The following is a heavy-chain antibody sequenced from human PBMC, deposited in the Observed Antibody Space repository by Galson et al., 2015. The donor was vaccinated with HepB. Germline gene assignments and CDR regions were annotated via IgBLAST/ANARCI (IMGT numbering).Heavy chain of an antibody. CDR2: IRASGGQT. V-gene: IGHV3-23*01. Sequence: SLRLSCAASGFTFRNYGMSWVRQAPGKGLEWVAAIRASGGQTYYGDSMKGQFTISGDNSKNTLYLQMNSLRVEDTAVYFCETSLGGDYGCNGGNRFFDYWGQGALVTVSS. CDR3: ETSLGGDYGCNGGNRFFDY. J-gene: IGHJ4*02. D-gene: IGHD2-15*01. CDR1: GFTFRNYG.